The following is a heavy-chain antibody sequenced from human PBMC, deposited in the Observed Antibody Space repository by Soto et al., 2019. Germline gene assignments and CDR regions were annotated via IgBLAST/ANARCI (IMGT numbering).Heavy chain of an antibody. CDR2: IIPIFGTA. Sequence: QVQLVQSGAEVKKPGSSVKVSCKASGGTFSSYAISWVRQAPGQRLEWMGGIIPIFGTANYAQKFQGRVTITADESTSTADMELSSLRSEDTAVYYCSSSIEGSPSDYWGQGTLVTVSS. V-gene: IGHV1-69*01. J-gene: IGHJ4*02. D-gene: IGHD2-21*01. CDR1: GGTFSSYA. CDR3: SSSIEGSPSDY.